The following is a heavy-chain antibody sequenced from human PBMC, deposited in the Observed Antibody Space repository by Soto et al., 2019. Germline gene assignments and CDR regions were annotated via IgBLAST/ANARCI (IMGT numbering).Heavy chain of an antibody. V-gene: IGHV3-66*01. CDR1: GFTVSNNC. J-gene: IGHJ4*02. CDR2: IYSGGAI. D-gene: IGHD2-15*01. CDR3: ARDGTYTRV. Sequence: EVQLVESGGGLVQPGGSLILSCAASGFTVSNNCMRWVRQAPGKGLEWVSLIYSGGAIFYADSVKVRFTISRDNSKNTLYLQMNSPRAENTAVYSCARDGTYTRVGGQGILVTVSS.